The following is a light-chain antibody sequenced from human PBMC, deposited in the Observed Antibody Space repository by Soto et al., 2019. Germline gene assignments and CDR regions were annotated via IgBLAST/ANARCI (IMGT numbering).Light chain of an antibody. Sequence: EIVLTQSPCTLSLSPGERATLSCRASQSVSNNYLAWYQQKPGQAPRLLIYGASSRATGIPDRFSGSGSGTDFTLTISRLEPEDFAVYYCQQRSNWPRTFGQGTKVDIK. J-gene: IGKJ1*01. CDR1: QSVSNNY. V-gene: IGKV3D-20*02. CDR2: GAS. CDR3: QQRSNWPRT.